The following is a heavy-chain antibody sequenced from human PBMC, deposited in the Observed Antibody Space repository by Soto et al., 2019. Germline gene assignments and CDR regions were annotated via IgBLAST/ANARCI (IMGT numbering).Heavy chain of an antibody. CDR1: GYTFTNYG. CDR3: ARDRGSYALDY. V-gene: IGHV1-18*01. D-gene: IGHD1-26*01. Sequence: QVQLVQSGAEVKKPGASVKVSCKASGYTFTNYGISWVRQAPGQGLEWMGWISANNGNTNYEKKLQGRVTMTTDTSTSTANMELRSLRSDDTAVYYCARDRGSYALDYWGQGTLVTVSS. CDR2: ISANNGNT. J-gene: IGHJ4*02.